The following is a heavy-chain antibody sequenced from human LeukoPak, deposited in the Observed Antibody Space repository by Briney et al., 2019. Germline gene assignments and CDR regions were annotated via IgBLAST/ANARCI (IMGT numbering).Heavy chain of an antibody. D-gene: IGHD3-10*01. CDR2: INPNSGGT. J-gene: IGHJ5*02. V-gene: IGHV1-2*06. CDR3: ARELNTMVRGKLNWFDP. CDR1: GYTFTSYA. Sequence: ASVKVSCKASGYTFTSYAMHWVRQAPGQGLEWMGRINPNSGGTNYAQKFQGRVTMTRDTSISTAYMELSRLRSDDTAVYYGARELNTMVRGKLNWFDPWGQGTLVTVSS.